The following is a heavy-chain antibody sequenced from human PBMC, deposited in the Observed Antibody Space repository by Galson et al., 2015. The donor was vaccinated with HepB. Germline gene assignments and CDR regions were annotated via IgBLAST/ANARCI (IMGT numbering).Heavy chain of an antibody. CDR2: ISYDGSNK. V-gene: IGHV3-30*04. CDR1: GFTFSSYA. J-gene: IGHJ4*02. D-gene: IGHD6-19*01. Sequence: SLRLSCAASGFTFSSYAMHWVRQAPGKGLEWVAVISYDGSNKYYADSVKGRFTISRDNSKSTLYLQMNSLRAEDTAVYYCARGSSGWQPLFDYWGQGTLVTVSS. CDR3: ARGSSGWQPLFDY.